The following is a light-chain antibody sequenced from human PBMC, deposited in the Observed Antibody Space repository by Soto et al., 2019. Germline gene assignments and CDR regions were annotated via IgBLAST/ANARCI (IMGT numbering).Light chain of an antibody. CDR3: QQYFGSPWT. CDR1: ESVNTNY. J-gene: IGKJ1*01. CDR2: ATS. V-gene: IGKV3-20*01. Sequence: EIVLTQSPGTLSLSPGEGATLSCRASESVNTNYFAWYQQKLGQAPSLLIYATSSRATGVPDRFSGGGSWTGFSLTISRLQHEDLGSYYCQQYFGSPWTFGQGTKVEIK.